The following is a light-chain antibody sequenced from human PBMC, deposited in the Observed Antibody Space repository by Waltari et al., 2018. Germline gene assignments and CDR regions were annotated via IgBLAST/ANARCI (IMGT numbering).Light chain of an antibody. CDR1: SSDFGTYNL. J-gene: IGLJ2*01. V-gene: IGLV2-23*01. Sequence: QSALTQPASVSGSPGQSITISCPGSSSDFGTYNLVSWYQQYPGKATKVMIYEGSKRPSWVSSRFSASKSGNTASLTISVLQAEDEADYYCCSYALRSVVFGGGTKVTVL. CDR3: CSYALRSVV. CDR2: EGS.